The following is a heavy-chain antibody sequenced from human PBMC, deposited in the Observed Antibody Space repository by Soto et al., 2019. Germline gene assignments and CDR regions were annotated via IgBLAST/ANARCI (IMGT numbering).Heavy chain of an antibody. CDR2: IYSGGST. CDR3: ARDLYYGSGSYYYYYMDV. J-gene: IGHJ6*03. Sequence: GESLKISCAASGFTVSSNYMSWVRQAPGKGLEWVSVIYSGGSTYYADSVKGRFTISRDNSKNTLYLQMNSLRAEDTAVYYCARDLYYGSGSYYYYYMDVWGKGTTVTVSS. CDR1: GFTVSSNY. V-gene: IGHV3-66*01. D-gene: IGHD3-10*01.